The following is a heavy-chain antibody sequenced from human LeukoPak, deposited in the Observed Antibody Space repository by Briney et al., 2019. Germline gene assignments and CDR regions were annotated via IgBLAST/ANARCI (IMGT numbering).Heavy chain of an antibody. CDR2: ISSSSSYI. CDR3: ARDRRAVADAFDI. CDR1: GFTFSSYS. J-gene: IGHJ3*02. V-gene: IGHV3-21*01. Sequence: GGSLRLSCAASGFTFSSYSMNWVRQAPGKGLEWVSSISSSSSYIYYADSVKGRFTISRDDAKNSLYLQMNSLRAEDTAVYYCARDRRAVADAFDIWGQGTMVTVSS. D-gene: IGHD6-19*01.